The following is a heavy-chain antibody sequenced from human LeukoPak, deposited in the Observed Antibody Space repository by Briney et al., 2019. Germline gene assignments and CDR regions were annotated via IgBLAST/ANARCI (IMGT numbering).Heavy chain of an antibody. Sequence: TSETLSLTCAVSGDSISSGGYSWSWVRQAPGKGLEWVSSISSSSTYIYYADSMKGRFTISRDNAKNSLYLQMNSLRAEDTAVYYCVRSMAQDVDALDIWGQGTMVTVSS. CDR1: GDSISSGGYS. CDR2: ISSSSTYI. J-gene: IGHJ3*02. D-gene: IGHD2-21*01. V-gene: IGHV3-21*01. CDR3: VRSMAQDVDALDI.